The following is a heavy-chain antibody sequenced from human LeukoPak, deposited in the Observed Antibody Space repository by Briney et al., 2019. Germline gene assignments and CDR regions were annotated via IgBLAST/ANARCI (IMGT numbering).Heavy chain of an antibody. Sequence: ASVKVSCKASGYTFTSYAMNWVRQAPGQGLEWMGGIIPIFGTANYAQKFQGRVTITADESTSTAYMELSSLRSEDTAVYYCARVWYSNLYHSYYYYGMDVWGQGTTVTVSS. J-gene: IGHJ6*02. D-gene: IGHD4-11*01. CDR1: GYTFTSYA. V-gene: IGHV1-69*13. CDR3: ARVWYSNLYHSYYYYGMDV. CDR2: IIPIFGTA.